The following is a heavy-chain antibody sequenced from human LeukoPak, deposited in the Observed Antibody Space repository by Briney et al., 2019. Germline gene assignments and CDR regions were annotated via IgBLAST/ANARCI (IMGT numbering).Heavy chain of an antibody. CDR1: GNTFTDYY. V-gene: IGHV1-2*02. J-gene: IGHJ4*02. CDR2: INPTSGAT. Sequence: ASVKVSCKAFGNTFTDYYMHWVRQAPGQGLEWMGWINPTSGATNYAQKFQGRVTMTRDTSISTAYMELSRLRSDDTAVYYCARGTTVRTNTIFGVVPVYYFDYWGQGTLVTVSS. CDR3: ARGTTVRTNTIFGVVPVYYFDY. D-gene: IGHD3-3*01.